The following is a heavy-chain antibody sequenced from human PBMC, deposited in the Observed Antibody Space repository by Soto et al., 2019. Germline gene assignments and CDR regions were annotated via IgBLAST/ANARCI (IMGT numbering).Heavy chain of an antibody. CDR3: ARVAGYCSGGSCYRPGDWFDP. V-gene: IGHV1-3*01. D-gene: IGHD2-15*01. CDR2: INAGNGNT. Sequence: ASVKVSCKASGYTFPSYAMHCVRQAPGQRLEWMGWINAGNGNTKYSQKFQGRVTITRDTSASTAYMELSSLRSEDTAVYYCARVAGYCSGGSCYRPGDWFDPWGQGTLVTVSS. J-gene: IGHJ5*02. CDR1: GYTFPSYA.